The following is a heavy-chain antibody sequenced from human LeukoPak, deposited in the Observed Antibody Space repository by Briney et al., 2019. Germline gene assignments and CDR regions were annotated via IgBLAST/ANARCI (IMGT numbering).Heavy chain of an antibody. D-gene: IGHD4-23*01. Sequence: GASVKVSCKASGYTFTSYDINWVRQATGQGLEWMGWMNPNSGNTGYAQKFQGRVTMTRNTSISTAYMELSSLRSEDTAVYYCARGGMTTVVTPKTPEAYYFDYWGQGTLVTVSS. J-gene: IGHJ4*02. CDR3: ARGGMTTVVTPKTPEAYYFDY. CDR1: GYTFTSYD. V-gene: IGHV1-8*01. CDR2: MNPNSGNT.